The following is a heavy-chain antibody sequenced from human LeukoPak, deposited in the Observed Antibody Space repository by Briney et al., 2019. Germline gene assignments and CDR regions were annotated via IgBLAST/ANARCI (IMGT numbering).Heavy chain of an antibody. V-gene: IGHV4-59*01. CDR2: IYYSGST. CDR1: GGSISSYY. J-gene: IGHJ4*02. Sequence: PSETLSLTCTVSGGSISSYYWSWIRQPPGKGLEWIGYIYYSGSTNYNPSLKSRVTISVDPSKNQFSLNLSSVTAADTAIYYCASGGSSGWYGDYWGQGTLVTVSS. CDR3: ASGGSSGWYGDY. D-gene: IGHD6-19*01.